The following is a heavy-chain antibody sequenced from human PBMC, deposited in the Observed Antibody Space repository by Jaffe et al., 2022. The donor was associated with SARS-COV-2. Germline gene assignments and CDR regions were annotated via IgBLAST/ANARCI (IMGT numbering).Heavy chain of an antibody. Sequence: QVQLVESGGGVVQPGRSLRLSCAASGFTFSNYAMHWVRQAPGKGLEWVAVISFDGSNKYYAESVKGRFTISRDNSKNTLYLQMNSLRAEDTAVYYCARDMGPYGSGSFYNYWGQGTLVTVSS. D-gene: IGHD3-10*01. CDR2: ISFDGSNK. CDR1: GFTFSNYA. J-gene: IGHJ4*02. V-gene: IGHV3-30*04. CDR3: ARDMGPYGSGSFYNY.